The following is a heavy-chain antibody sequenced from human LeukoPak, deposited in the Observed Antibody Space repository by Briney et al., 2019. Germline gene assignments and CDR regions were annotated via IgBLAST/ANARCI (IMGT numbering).Heavy chain of an antibody. Sequence: GGSLRLSCAASGFTFSSYSMNWVRQAPGKGLEWVSSISSSSYIYYADSVKGRFTISRDNAKNSLYLQMNSLRAEDTAVYYCARASGSPTPGDDAFDIWGQGTMVTVSS. CDR1: GFTFSSYS. D-gene: IGHD1-26*01. V-gene: IGHV3-21*01. CDR2: ISSSSYI. CDR3: ARASGSPTPGDDAFDI. J-gene: IGHJ3*02.